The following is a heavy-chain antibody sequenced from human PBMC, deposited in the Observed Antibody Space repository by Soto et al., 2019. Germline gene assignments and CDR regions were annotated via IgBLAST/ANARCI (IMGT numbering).Heavy chain of an antibody. D-gene: IGHD3-9*01. CDR3: ARGRLNYDILTGYYNNWFDP. V-gene: IGHV4-34*01. CDR1: GGSFSGYY. Sequence: PSETLSLTCAVYGGSFSGYYWSWIRQPPGKGLEWIGEINHSGSTNYNPSLKSRVTISVDTSKNQFSLKLSSVTAADTAVYYCARGRLNYDILTGYYNNWFDPWGQGTLVTVSS. CDR2: INHSGST. J-gene: IGHJ5*02.